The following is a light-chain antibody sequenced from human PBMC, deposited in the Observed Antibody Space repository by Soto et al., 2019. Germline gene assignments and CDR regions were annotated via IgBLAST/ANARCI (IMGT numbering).Light chain of an antibody. CDR3: QQRSTWPLT. CDR2: DAS. CDR1: QRVSSY. V-gene: IGKV3-11*01. Sequence: EIVLTQSPATLSLSPGERATLSCRASQRVSSYLAWYQQKPGQAPRLLIYDASNRATGIPARFSGSGSGTDFTLTISSLEPEDFAIYFCQQRSTWPLTFGGGTKVEIK. J-gene: IGKJ4*01.